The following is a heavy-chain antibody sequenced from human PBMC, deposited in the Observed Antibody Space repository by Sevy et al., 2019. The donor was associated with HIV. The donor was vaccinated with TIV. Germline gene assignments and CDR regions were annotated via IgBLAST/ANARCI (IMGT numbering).Heavy chain of an antibody. CDR2: ISYDGRNK. Sequence: GGSLRLSCSASGFTFSSYALLWVRQAPGKGLEWVSLISYDGRNKYYSDSVKGRFAISRDESKTTLFLQMESLRTEDMTIYYCARVGVSYCTDDCYHRFDYWGRGTLVTVSS. CDR1: GFTFSSYA. CDR3: ARVGVSYCTDDCYHRFDY. V-gene: IGHV3-30*09. J-gene: IGHJ4*02. D-gene: IGHD2-21*02.